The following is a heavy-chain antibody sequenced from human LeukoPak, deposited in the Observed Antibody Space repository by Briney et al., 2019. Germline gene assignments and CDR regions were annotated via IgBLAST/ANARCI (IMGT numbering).Heavy chain of an antibody. CDR1: GGSISSYY. V-gene: IGHV4-59*01. J-gene: IGHJ6*03. Sequence: SETLSLTCTVSGGSISSYYWSWIRQPPGKGLEWIGYIYYSGSTNYNPSLKSRVTISVDTSKNQFSLKLSSVTAADTAVYYCARERGLYMDVWGKGTTVTVSS. CDR2: IYYSGST. CDR3: ARERGLYMDV.